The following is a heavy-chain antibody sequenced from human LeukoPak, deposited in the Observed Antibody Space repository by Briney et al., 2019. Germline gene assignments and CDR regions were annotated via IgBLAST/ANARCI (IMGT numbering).Heavy chain of an antibody. V-gene: IGHV3-33*01. J-gene: IGHJ6*02. CDR1: GYTFTSYG. CDR2: IWSDGSSK. D-gene: IGHD6-13*01. CDR3: ARGQPPSYYDMDV. Sequence: SCKASGYTFTSYGISWVRQAPGQGLEWVAVIWSDGSSKHYADSVKGRFTISRDNSKNTLYLQMSSLRAEDTALYYCARGQPPSYYDMDVWGQGTTVTVSS.